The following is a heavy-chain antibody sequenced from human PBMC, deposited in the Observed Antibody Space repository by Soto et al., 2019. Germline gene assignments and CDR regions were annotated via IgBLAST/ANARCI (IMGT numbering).Heavy chain of an antibody. CDR1: GGTFSSYT. CDR2: IIPILGIA. D-gene: IGHD3-22*01. Sequence: QVQLVQSGAEVKKPGSSVKVSCKASGGTFSSYTISCVRQAPGQGLEWMGRIIPILGIANYAQQFQCRVTITADKSTSTAYMALSRLRAEDTAVYYCAIHIRSGYHYDAVDIWGQGTMVTVSS. CDR3: AIHIRSGYHYDAVDI. V-gene: IGHV1-69*02. J-gene: IGHJ3*02.